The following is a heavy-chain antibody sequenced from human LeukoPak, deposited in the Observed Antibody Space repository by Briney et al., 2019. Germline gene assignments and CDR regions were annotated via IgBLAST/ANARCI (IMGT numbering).Heavy chain of an antibody. V-gene: IGHV4-34*01. Sequence: SETLSLTCAVYGGSFSGYYWSWICQPPGKGLEWIGEINHSGSTNYNPSLKSRVTISVDTSKNQFSLKLSSVTAADTAVYYCARGLYDSSGYYYRSRAFDIWGQGTMVTVSS. CDR2: INHSGST. CDR3: ARGLYDSSGYYYRSRAFDI. CDR1: GGSFSGYY. D-gene: IGHD3-22*01. J-gene: IGHJ3*02.